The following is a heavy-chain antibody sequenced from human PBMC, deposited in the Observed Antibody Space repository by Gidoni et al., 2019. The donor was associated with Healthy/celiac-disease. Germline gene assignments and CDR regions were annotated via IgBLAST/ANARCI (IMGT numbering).Heavy chain of an antibody. V-gene: IGHV4-59*08. Sequence: QVQLQESGPGLVKPSETLSLTCTVSGGSISSYYWSWIRQPPGKGLEWIGYIYYSGSTNYNPSLKSRVTISVDTSKNQFSLKLSSVTAADTAVYYCARLSSSSWYGWFDPWGQGTLVTVSS. J-gene: IGHJ5*02. CDR1: GGSISSYY. CDR3: ARLSSSSWYGWFDP. CDR2: IYYSGST. D-gene: IGHD6-13*01.